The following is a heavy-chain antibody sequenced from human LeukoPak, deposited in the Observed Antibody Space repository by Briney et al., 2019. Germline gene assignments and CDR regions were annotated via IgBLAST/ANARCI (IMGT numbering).Heavy chain of an antibody. D-gene: IGHD4-17*01. Sequence: PGGSLRLSCAASGFTFSSYSMSWVRQTPGKGLECISYISSSGSTKYYAESVRGRFTISRDNVKNSLLLEMNSLRPEDTAIYYCARNRDYGDHDYWGQGTLVTVSS. CDR3: ARNRDYGDHDY. CDR2: ISSSGSTK. V-gene: IGHV3-48*01. CDR1: GFTFSSYS. J-gene: IGHJ4*02.